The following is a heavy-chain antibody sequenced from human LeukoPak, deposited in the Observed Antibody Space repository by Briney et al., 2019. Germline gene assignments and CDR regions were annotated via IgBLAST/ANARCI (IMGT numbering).Heavy chain of an antibody. CDR1: GFTFSSYA. Sequence: GGSLRLSCAASGFTFSSYAMSWVRQALGKGLEWVSSISSSSSYIYYADSVKGRFTISRDNAKNSLYLQMNSLRAEDTAVYYCAREPYYDILTGYSGGQRYWGQGTLVTVSS. J-gene: IGHJ4*02. D-gene: IGHD3-9*01. CDR3: AREPYYDILTGYSGGQRY. V-gene: IGHV3-21*01. CDR2: ISSSSSYI.